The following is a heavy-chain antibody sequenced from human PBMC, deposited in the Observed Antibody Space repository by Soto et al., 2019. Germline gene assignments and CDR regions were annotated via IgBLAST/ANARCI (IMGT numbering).Heavy chain of an antibody. D-gene: IGHD3-3*01. CDR2: ISPFNGNT. J-gene: IGHJ3*02. Sequence: QLQLVQSGAEVKKPGASVKVSCKTSGYIFTSYGINWVRQAPGQGLEWMGWISPFNGNTKFAQKFQGRVNMTSDTPPSTAYLERRSLRSDDTAMYLCARDFWSLLLVPGPPRPGGSGSTRCGFDIWGQGTMVTVSS. V-gene: IGHV1-18*01. CDR3: ARDFWSLLLVPGPPRPGGSGSTRCGFDI. CDR1: GYIFTSYG.